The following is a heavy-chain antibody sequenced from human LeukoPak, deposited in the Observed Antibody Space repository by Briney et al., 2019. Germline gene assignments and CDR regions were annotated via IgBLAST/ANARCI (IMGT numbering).Heavy chain of an antibody. Sequence: SETLSLTCTVSGGSISSSSYYWGWIRQPPGKGLEWIGSIYYSGSTYYNPSLKSRVTISVDTSKNQFSLKLSSVTAADTAVYYCARLAVAGYEGYWGQGTLVTVSS. CDR2: IYYSGST. CDR1: GGSISSSSYY. D-gene: IGHD6-19*01. J-gene: IGHJ4*02. CDR3: ARLAVAGYEGY. V-gene: IGHV4-39*01.